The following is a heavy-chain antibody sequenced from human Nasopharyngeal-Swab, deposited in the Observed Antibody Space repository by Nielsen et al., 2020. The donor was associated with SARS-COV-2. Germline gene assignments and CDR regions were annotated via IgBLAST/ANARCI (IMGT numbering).Heavy chain of an antibody. CDR1: WFTFRDYW. Sequence: GESLKISCVASWFTFRDYWMSWVRQAPAKGLEWVASIKQDGSEKNYVDSVKGRFTISRDNAKNSLFLQMDSLRTEDTAFYYCERVGGRTSPMGSWGQGTLVTVSS. D-gene: IGHD3-10*01. V-gene: IGHV3-7*01. CDR2: IKQDGSEK. J-gene: IGHJ4*02. CDR3: ERVGGRTSPMGS.